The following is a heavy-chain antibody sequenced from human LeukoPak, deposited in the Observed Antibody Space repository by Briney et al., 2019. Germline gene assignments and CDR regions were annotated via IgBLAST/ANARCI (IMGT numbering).Heavy chain of an antibody. CDR3: ATQSWYYYDSSGYEGAFDI. CDR2: IYTSGST. J-gene: IGHJ3*02. D-gene: IGHD3-22*01. CDR1: GGSISSGSYY. Sequence: SETLSLTCTVSGGSISSGSYYWSWIRQPAGKGLEWIGRIYTSGSTNYNPSLKSRVTISVDTSKNQFSLKLSSVTAADTAVYYCATQSWYYYDSSGYEGAFDIWGQGTMVTVSS. V-gene: IGHV4-61*02.